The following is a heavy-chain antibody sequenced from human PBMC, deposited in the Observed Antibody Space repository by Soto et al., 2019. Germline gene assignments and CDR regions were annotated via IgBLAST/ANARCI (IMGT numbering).Heavy chain of an antibody. CDR3: SRKVAYGDYTYYYYYYMDA. V-gene: IGHV1-18*01. CDR2: ISAYNGNT. J-gene: IGHJ6*03. CDR1: GYTFTSYG. Sequence: GASVKVSCKASGYTFTSYGISWVRQAPGQGLEWMGWISAYNGNTNYAQKLQGRVTMTTDTSTSTAYMELRSLRSDDTAVYYCSRKVAYGDYTYYYYYYMDAWGKGTTVTV. D-gene: IGHD4-17*01.